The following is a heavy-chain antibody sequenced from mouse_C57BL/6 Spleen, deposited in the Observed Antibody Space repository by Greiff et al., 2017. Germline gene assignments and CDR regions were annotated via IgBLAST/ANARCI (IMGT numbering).Heavy chain of an antibody. CDR2: IYPGDGST. Sequence: QVHVKQSDAELVKPGASVKISCKVSGYTFTNHTIHWMKQRPEQGLEWIGYIYPGDGSTKYNEKFKGKATLTADKSSSTAYMQLNSLTSEDSAFYFCARITTVNWYFDVWGTGTTVTVSS. CDR3: ARITTVNWYFDV. J-gene: IGHJ1*03. D-gene: IGHD1-1*01. V-gene: IGHV1-78*01. CDR1: GYTFTNHT.